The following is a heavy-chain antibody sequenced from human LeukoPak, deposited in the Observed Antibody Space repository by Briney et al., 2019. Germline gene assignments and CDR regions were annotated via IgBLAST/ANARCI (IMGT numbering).Heavy chain of an antibody. D-gene: IGHD3-22*01. CDR1: GFTFGNYG. J-gene: IGHJ4*02. Sequence: GGSLRLSCIASGFTFGNYGMSWVRQAPGRGLEWVSGIGWKGDSTSYADSVKGRFTVSRDNAKNSLYLQMNSLRAEDTALYYCARGSWGYDSSGYYYVYGQWGQGTLVTVSS. CDR2: IGWKGDST. CDR3: ARGSWGYDSSGYYYVYGQ. V-gene: IGHV3-20*04.